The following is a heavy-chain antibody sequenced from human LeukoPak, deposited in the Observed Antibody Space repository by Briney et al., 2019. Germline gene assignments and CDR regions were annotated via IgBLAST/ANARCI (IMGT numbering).Heavy chain of an antibody. J-gene: IGHJ3*02. D-gene: IGHD5-24*01. CDR2: INPNSGGT. CDR3: ARDGMARDAFDI. CDR1: GYTFTAYY. Sequence: ASVKVSCKASGYTFTAYYIHWVRQAPGQGLEWMGWINPNSGGTNYAQKFQGRVTMTRDTSISTAYMELSRLRSDDTAVYYCARDGMARDAFDIWGQGTMVTVSS. V-gene: IGHV1-2*02.